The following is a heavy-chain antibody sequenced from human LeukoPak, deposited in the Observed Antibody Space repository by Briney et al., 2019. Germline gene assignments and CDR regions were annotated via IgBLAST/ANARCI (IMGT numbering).Heavy chain of an antibody. J-gene: IGHJ4*02. V-gene: IGHV3-21*01. CDR3: ARVRITGTNRFFDY. CDR2: ISSSSSYI. Sequence: GGSLRLSCAASGFTFSSYSMNWVRQAPGKGLEWVSSISSSSSYIYYADSVKGRFTISRDNAKNSLYLQMNSLRAEDTAVYYCARVRITGTNRFFDYWGQGTLVTVSS. D-gene: IGHD1-20*01. CDR1: GFTFSSYS.